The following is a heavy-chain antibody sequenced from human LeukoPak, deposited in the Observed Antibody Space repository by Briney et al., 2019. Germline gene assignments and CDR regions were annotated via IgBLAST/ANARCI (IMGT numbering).Heavy chain of an antibody. D-gene: IGHD3-22*01. CDR1: GGSISSYY. CDR3: ARDETYYYDSSGYFDF. CDR2: IYYSGTT. J-gene: IGHJ3*01. Sequence: SETLSLTCTVSGGSISSYYWNWIRQPPGKGLEWIGYIYYSGTTNYNPSLKSRVSMSVDTSKNQFSLKLSSVTAADTAVYYCARDETYYYDSSGYFDFWGQGTMVTVSS. V-gene: IGHV4-59*12.